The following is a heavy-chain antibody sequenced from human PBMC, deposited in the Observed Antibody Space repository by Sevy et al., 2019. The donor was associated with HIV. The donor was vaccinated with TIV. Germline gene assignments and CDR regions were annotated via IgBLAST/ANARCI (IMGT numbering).Heavy chain of an antibody. D-gene: IGHD3-3*01. J-gene: IGHJ4*02. Sequence: SETLSLTCAVYGGSFSGYYWSWIRQPPGKGLEWIGEINHSGSTNYNPSLKSRVTISVDTSKNQFSLKLSTVTAADTAVYYCARGEGDLTIWGQGTLVTVSS. CDR1: GGSFSGYY. V-gene: IGHV4-34*01. CDR2: INHSGST. CDR3: ARGEGDLTI.